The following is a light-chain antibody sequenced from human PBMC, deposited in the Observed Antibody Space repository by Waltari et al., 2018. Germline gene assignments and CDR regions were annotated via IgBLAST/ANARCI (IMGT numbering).Light chain of an antibody. CDR1: ESLLYNSNNKNY. CDR3: QQYFRPPLT. J-gene: IGKJ5*01. CDR2: WAS. Sequence: DIVMTQSPDSLAVSLGERATINCKSSESLLYNSNNKNYLAWYQQKPGQPPKLLIYWASARESGAPDRFSGSGSGEDFTLTISSLEAEDVAVYYCQQYFRPPLTFGQGTRLEIK. V-gene: IGKV4-1*01.